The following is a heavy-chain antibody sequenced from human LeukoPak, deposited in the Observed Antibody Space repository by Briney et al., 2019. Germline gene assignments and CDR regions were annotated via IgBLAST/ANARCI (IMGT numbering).Heavy chain of an antibody. D-gene: IGHD5/OR15-5a*01. Sequence: GGALRLSCAAPGFTLSRDWMHWGRQTPGKGVVCGSRFSDDGSITTYADSVQGRFTISRDNAKSTVFLQMNSLRVEDTAVYFCVRRYYEYNVYDRHFDFWGQGILVTVSS. CDR3: VRRYYEYNVYDRHFDF. CDR2: FSDDGSIT. J-gene: IGHJ4*02. V-gene: IGHV3-74*03. CDR1: GFTLSRDW.